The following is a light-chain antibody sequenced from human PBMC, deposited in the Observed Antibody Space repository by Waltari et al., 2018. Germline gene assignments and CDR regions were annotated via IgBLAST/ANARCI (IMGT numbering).Light chain of an antibody. J-gene: IGKJ2*01. CDR1: QGISIY. V-gene: IGKV1-39*01. Sequence: DIQMTQSPSSLSASVGDRVTITCRASQGISIYLNWYQQRPGKAPEVLIHDATTLQSGVPARFSGSGSGTDFTLTISRLQIEDFAIYYCQQSYSRPYTFGQGTRLEIK. CDR2: DAT. CDR3: QQSYSRPYT.